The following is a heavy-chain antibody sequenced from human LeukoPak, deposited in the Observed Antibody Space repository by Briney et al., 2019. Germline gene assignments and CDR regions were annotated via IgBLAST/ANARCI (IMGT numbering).Heavy chain of an antibody. J-gene: IGHJ3*02. CDR2: INHSGST. D-gene: IGHD3-22*01. Sequence: PSETLSLTCAVYGGSFSGHYWSWIRQPPGKGLEWIGEINHSGSTNYNPSLKSRVTILVDTSKNQFSLKLSSVTAADTAVYYCAREEQHYAGSVYDHDAFDIWGQGTMVTVSS. V-gene: IGHV4-34*01. CDR1: GGSFSGHY. CDR3: AREEQHYAGSVYDHDAFDI.